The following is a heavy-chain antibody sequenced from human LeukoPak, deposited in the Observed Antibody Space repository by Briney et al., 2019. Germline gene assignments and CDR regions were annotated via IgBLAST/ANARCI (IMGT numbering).Heavy chain of an antibody. CDR1: GYTFTGYY. CDR3: ARERAGLPIDY. J-gene: IGHJ4*02. V-gene: IGHV1-2*06. CDR2: INPNSGGT. Sequence: ASVKVSCKASGYTFTGYYMHWVRQAPGQGLEWMGRINPNSGGTNYAQKFQGRVTMTRDTSISTAYMELSRLRSDDTAVYYCARERAGLPIDYWCQGTLVTVSS. D-gene: IGHD2-15*01.